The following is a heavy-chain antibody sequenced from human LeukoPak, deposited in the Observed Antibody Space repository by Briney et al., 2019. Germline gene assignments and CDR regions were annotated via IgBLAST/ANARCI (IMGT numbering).Heavy chain of an antibody. CDR3: ARAGYSSGWGAFDI. V-gene: IGHV4-34*01. J-gene: IGHJ3*02. CDR1: GGSFSGYY. D-gene: IGHD6-19*01. Sequence: PSETLSLTCAVYGGSFSGYYWSWIRQPPGKGLEWIGEINHSGSTNYNPSLKSRVTISVDTSKNQFSLKLSSVTAADTAVYYCARAGYSSGWGAFDIWGQGTMVTVSS. CDR2: INHSGST.